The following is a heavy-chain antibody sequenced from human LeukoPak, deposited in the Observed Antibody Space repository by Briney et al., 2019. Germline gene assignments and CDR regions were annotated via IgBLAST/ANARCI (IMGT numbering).Heavy chain of an antibody. CDR2: ISYDGSNK. Sequence: GKSLRLSCAASGFTFRSYGMHWVRQAPGKGLEWVAVISYDGSNKYYVDSVKSRFTISRDSSKNTLYLQMNSLRAEYTAVYYCAKESKETTRYYFDSWGQGTLVTVSS. CDR1: GFTFRSYG. D-gene: IGHD4-11*01. V-gene: IGHV3-30*18. CDR3: AKESKETTRYYFDS. J-gene: IGHJ4*02.